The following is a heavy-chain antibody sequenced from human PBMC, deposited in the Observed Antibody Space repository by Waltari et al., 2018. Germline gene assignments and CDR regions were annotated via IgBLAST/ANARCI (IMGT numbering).Heavy chain of an antibody. J-gene: IGHJ4*02. Sequence: EVQLVESGGGLVQPGGSLRLSCAASGFTVSSNYMSWVRQAPGKGLEWVSVIYSGGSTYYADSVKGRFTISRDNSKNTLYLQMNSLRAEDTAVYYCATSKRRGDYGYFDYWGQGTLVTVSS. CDR2: IYSGGST. CDR3: ATSKRRGDYGYFDY. V-gene: IGHV3-66*02. D-gene: IGHD4-17*01. CDR1: GFTVSSNY.